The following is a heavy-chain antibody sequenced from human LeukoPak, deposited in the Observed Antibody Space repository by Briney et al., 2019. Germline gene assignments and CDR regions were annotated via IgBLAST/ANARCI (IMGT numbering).Heavy chain of an antibody. CDR2: IIPILGIA. J-gene: IGHJ5*02. D-gene: IGHD4-23*01. CDR1: GGTFSSYA. V-gene: IGHV1-69*04. Sequence: SVKVSCKASGGTFSSYAISWVRQAPGQGLEWMGRIIPILGIANYAQKFQGRVTITADKSTSTAYMELSSLRSEDTAAYYCARVPVTNWFDPWGQGTLVTVSS. CDR3: ARVPVTNWFDP.